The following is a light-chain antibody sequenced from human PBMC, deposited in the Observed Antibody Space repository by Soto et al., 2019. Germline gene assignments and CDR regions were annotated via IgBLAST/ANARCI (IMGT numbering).Light chain of an antibody. CDR3: QQYNNWPPWT. V-gene: IGKV3-15*01. CDR1: QSVSNN. CDR2: GAS. Sequence: EIVMTQTQATLSVSPGDRATLSCRASQSVSNNIAWYRQKPGQSPRLLIYGASTRATGIPARFSGSGSGTEFTLTISSLQSEDFAVYYCQQYNNWPPWTFGQGTKVDIK. J-gene: IGKJ1*01.